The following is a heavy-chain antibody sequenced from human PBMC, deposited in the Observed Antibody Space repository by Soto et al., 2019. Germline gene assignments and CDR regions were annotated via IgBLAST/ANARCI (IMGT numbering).Heavy chain of an antibody. J-gene: IGHJ4*02. CDR2: ISYDGHTQ. CDR1: PFTFRSYG. Sequence: PGGSLRLSCATSPFTFRSYGMHWVRQAPGKGLQWVAHISYDGHTQDLADSVKGRFTISRDNAKNSVYLDMNSLSAEDTAVYYCARESEDLTSNFDYWGQGTLVTVSS. CDR3: ARESEDLTSNFDY. V-gene: IGHV3-30*03.